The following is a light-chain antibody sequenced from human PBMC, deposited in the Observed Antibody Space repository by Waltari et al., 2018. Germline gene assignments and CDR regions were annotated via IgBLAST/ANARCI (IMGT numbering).Light chain of an antibody. CDR2: DAS. Sequence: EIVLTHSPATLSLSPGERATLSCRASQSVSSYLAWYQQKPGQAPRLLIYDASNRATGIPARFSGSGSGTDFTLTISSLEPEDFAVYYCQQRSNGPLTVGGGTKVV. CDR3: QQRSNGPLT. J-gene: IGKJ4*01. CDR1: QSVSSY. V-gene: IGKV3-11*01.